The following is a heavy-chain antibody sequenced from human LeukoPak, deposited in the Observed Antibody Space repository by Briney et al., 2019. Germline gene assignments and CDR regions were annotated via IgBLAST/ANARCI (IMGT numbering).Heavy chain of an antibody. Sequence: GGSLRLSCTVSGITVSGNYMSWVRQAPGKGLEWVSAISGSGGSTHYADSVKGRFTISRDNSKSTLYLQMNSLRAEDTAVYYCATKWLLYLDYWGQGTLVTVSS. CDR3: ATKWLLYLDY. CDR2: ISGSGGST. J-gene: IGHJ4*02. D-gene: IGHD3-22*01. V-gene: IGHV3-23*01. CDR1: GITVSGNY.